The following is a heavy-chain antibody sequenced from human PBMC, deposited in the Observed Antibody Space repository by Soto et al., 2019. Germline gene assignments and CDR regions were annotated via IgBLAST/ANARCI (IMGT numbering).Heavy chain of an antibody. J-gene: IGHJ4*02. Sequence: ASVKVSCKASGGTYSSYAISWVRQAPGQGLEWMGGIIPIFGTANYAQKFQGRVTITADESTSTAYMELSSLRSEDTAVYYCARDHRPNYDFWSGYYMGFGYWGRGTLVTVSS. V-gene: IGHV1-69*13. D-gene: IGHD3-3*01. CDR3: ARDHRPNYDFWSGYYMGFGY. CDR1: GGTYSSYA. CDR2: IIPIFGTA.